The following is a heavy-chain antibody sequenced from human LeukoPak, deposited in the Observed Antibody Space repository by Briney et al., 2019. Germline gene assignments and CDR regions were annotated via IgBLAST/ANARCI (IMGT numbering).Heavy chain of an antibody. CDR3: ASRKKSSWGAFDI. D-gene: IGHD6-13*01. V-gene: IGHV1-8*01. CDR1: GYAFTSYD. J-gene: IGHJ3*02. CDR2: MNPNSGNT. Sequence: ASVKVSCKASGYAFTSYDINWVRQATGQGLEWMGWMNPNSGNTGYAQKFQGRVTMTRNTSISTAYMELSSLRSEDTAVYYCASRKKSSWGAFDIWGQGTMVTVSS.